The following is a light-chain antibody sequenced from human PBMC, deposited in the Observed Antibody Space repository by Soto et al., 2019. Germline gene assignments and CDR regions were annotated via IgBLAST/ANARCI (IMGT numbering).Light chain of an antibody. V-gene: IGLV1-44*01. CDR1: SSNIGSNT. CDR3: EAWDDTLNGLWV. J-gene: IGLJ3*02. Sequence: QSVLTQPPSASGTPGQGVTISCSGNSSNIGSNTVNWYQQLPGTAPKLLIYSNNQRPSGVPDRFSGSKSGTSASLAISGLQSEDEADYYCEAWDDTLNGLWVFGGGTKVTVL. CDR2: SNN.